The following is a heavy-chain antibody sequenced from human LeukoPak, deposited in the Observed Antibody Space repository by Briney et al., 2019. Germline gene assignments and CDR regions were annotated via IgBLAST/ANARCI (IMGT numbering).Heavy chain of an antibody. Sequence: SETLSLTCAVYGGSFIGYYWSWIRQPPGKGLEWIGEINHSGSTNYNPSLKSRVTISVDTSKNQFSLKLGSVTAADTAVYYCASSGIAVADYWGQGTLVTVSS. D-gene: IGHD6-19*01. CDR3: ASSGIAVADY. J-gene: IGHJ4*02. CDR2: INHSGST. V-gene: IGHV4-34*01. CDR1: GGSFIGYY.